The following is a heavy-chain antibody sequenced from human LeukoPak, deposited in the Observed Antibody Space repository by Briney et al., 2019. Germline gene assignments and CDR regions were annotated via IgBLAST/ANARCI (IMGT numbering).Heavy chain of an antibody. D-gene: IGHD1-26*01. Sequence: SETLSLTCTVSGGSISSSSYYWGWIRQPPGKGLEWIGSIYYSGSTYYNPSLKSRVTISVDTSKNQFSLKLSSVTAADTAVYYCARKAVGAPFDYWGQGTLVTVSS. CDR2: IYYSGST. CDR1: GGSISSSSYY. CDR3: ARKAVGAPFDY. V-gene: IGHV4-39*07. J-gene: IGHJ4*02.